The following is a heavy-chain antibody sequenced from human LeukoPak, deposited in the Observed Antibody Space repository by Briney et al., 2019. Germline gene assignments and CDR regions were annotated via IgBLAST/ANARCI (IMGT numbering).Heavy chain of an antibody. Sequence: SVTVSCTASGGTFSIYAISWVRQAPGQGLEWMGGIIPIFGTANYAQKFQGRVTITADESTSTAYMELSSLRSEDTAVYYCALGFHMTTVISYYYYGMDVWGQGTTVTVSS. J-gene: IGHJ6*02. V-gene: IGHV1-69*13. CDR3: ALGFHMTTVISYYYYGMDV. D-gene: IGHD4-11*01. CDR1: GGTFSIYA. CDR2: IIPIFGTA.